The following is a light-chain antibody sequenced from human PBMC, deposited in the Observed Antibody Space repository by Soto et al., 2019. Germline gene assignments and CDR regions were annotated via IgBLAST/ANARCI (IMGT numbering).Light chain of an antibody. J-gene: IGKJ5*01. CDR1: QSVSSSY. CDR3: QKYGYSPRI. CDR2: GTS. V-gene: IGKV3-20*01. Sequence: EIVLTQSPVTLSLSPGERATLSCRASQSVSSSYLGWYQQKPGQAPRLLIFGTSNRATDIPDRFSGSGSGTDFTLTISRLEPEDFAMYYCQKYGYSPRIFGQGTRLEIK.